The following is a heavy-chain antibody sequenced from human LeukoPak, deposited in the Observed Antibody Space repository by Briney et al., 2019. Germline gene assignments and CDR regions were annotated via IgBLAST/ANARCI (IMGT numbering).Heavy chain of an antibody. J-gene: IGHJ3*02. D-gene: IGHD1-26*01. V-gene: IGHV3-48*01. CDR1: GFTFSSYS. Sequence: GGSLRLSCAASGFTFSSYSMNWVRQAPGKGLEWVSYISSSSSTIYYADPVKGRFTISRDNAKNSLYLQMNSLRAEDTAVYYCARHDSGSYYVLVGAFDIWGQGTMVTVSS. CDR2: ISSSSSTI. CDR3: ARHDSGSYYVLVGAFDI.